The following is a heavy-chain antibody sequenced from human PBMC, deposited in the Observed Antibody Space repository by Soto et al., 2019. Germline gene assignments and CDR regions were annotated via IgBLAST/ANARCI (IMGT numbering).Heavy chain of an antibody. CDR2: ISAYNGNT. Sequence: GASVKVSCKASGYTFTGYGISWVRQAPGQGLEWMGWISAYNGNTNYAQKLQGRVTMTTDTSTSTAYMELRSLRSDDTAVYYCARDIVVVVAADSAFDIWGQGTIVTVSS. D-gene: IGHD2-15*01. V-gene: IGHV1-18*01. CDR3: ARDIVVVVAADSAFDI. J-gene: IGHJ3*02. CDR1: GYTFTGYG.